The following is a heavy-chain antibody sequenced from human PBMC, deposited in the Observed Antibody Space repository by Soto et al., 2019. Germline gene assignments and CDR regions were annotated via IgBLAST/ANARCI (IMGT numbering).Heavy chain of an antibody. Sequence: LRLSCAASGFTFSIYSMNWVRQAPGKGLEWVSYISSSGSTIYYADSVKGRFTISRDNAKNSLYLQMNSLRAEDTAVYYCAGYYDSSGYYSVDYWGQGTLVTVSS. CDR2: ISSSGSTI. V-gene: IGHV3-48*04. CDR1: GFTFSIYS. CDR3: AGYYDSSGYYSVDY. D-gene: IGHD3-22*01. J-gene: IGHJ4*02.